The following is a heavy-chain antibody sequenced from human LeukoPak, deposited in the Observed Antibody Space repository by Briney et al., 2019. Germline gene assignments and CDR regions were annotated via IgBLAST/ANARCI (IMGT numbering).Heavy chain of an antibody. V-gene: IGHV4-59*08. J-gene: IGHJ4*02. CDR3: ARSDHGDYRPGY. CDR2: ISYSGST. D-gene: IGHD4-17*01. CDR1: GGPISSNY. Sequence: PSETLSLTCTVSGGPISSNYWNWIRQPPGKGLEWIGYISYSGSTNYNPSLKSRVTISVDTSKNQFSLKPSSVTAADTAVYYCARSDHGDYRPGYWGQGTLVTVSS.